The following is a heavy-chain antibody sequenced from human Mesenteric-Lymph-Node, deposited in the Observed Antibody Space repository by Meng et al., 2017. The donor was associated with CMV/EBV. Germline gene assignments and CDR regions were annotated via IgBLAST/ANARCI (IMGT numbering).Heavy chain of an antibody. CDR1: GFTFSSYS. CDR3: ARTDSYGYKYFDY. J-gene: IGHJ4*02. V-gene: IGHV3-21*01. D-gene: IGHD5-18*01. Sequence: GESLKISCAACGFTFSSYSMNWVRQAPGKGLEWVSSISSSSSYIYYADSVKGRFTISRDNAENSLYLQMNSLRAEDTAVYYCARTDSYGYKYFDYWGQGTLVTVSS. CDR2: ISSSSSYI.